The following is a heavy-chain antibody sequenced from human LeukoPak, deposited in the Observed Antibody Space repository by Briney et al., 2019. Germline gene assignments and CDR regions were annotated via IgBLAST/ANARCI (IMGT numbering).Heavy chain of an antibody. D-gene: IGHD3-9*01. V-gene: IGHV3-23*01. CDR1: GFTFSSYA. CDR2: ISGSGGST. J-gene: IGHJ5*02. Sequence: PGGSLRLSCAASGFTFSSYAMSWVRQAPGKGLEWVSAISGSGGSTYYADSAKGRFTISRDNSKNTLYLQMNSLRAEDTAVYYCAKGPFYDILTGYWFDPWGQGTLVTVSS. CDR3: AKGPFYDILTGYWFDP.